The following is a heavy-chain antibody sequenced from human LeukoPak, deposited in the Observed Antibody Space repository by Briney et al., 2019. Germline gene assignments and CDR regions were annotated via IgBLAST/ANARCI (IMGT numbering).Heavy chain of an antibody. CDR1: GYSISSGYY. D-gene: IGHD3-10*01. Sequence: SETLSLTCTVSGYSISSGYYWGWIRQPPGKELEWIGSIYHSGSTYYNPSLKSRVTISVDTSKNQFSLKLSSVTAADTAVYYCARKRWFGELLPQEYNWFDPWGQGTLVTVSS. V-gene: IGHV4-38-2*02. CDR3: ARKRWFGELLPQEYNWFDP. CDR2: IYHSGST. J-gene: IGHJ5*02.